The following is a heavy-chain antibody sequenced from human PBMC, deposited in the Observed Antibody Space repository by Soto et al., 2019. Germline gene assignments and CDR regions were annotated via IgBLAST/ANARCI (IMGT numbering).Heavy chain of an antibody. J-gene: IGHJ3*02. Sequence: GGSLRLSCAASGFTFSSYSMNWVRQAPGKGLEWVSYISSSSSTIYYADSVKGRFTISRDNAKNSLYLQMNSLRAEDTAVYYCARGVVVPAAMGDDAFDIWGQGTMVTVSS. CDR1: GFTFSSYS. CDR3: ARGVVVPAAMGDDAFDI. CDR2: ISSSSSTI. V-gene: IGHV3-48*01. D-gene: IGHD2-2*01.